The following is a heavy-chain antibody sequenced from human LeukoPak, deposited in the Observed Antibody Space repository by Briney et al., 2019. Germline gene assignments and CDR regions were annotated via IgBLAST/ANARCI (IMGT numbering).Heavy chain of an antibody. CDR3: ARGRGCSGGSCYPPRGWFDP. V-gene: IGHV4-34*01. CDR1: GGSFSGYY. Sequence: SETLSLTCAVYGGSFSGYYWSWIRQPPGKGLEWIGEINHSGSTNYNPSLKSRATISVDTSKNQFSLKLSSVTAADTAVYYCARGRGCSGGSCYPPRGWFDPWGQGTLVTVSS. CDR2: INHSGST. D-gene: IGHD2-15*01. J-gene: IGHJ5*02.